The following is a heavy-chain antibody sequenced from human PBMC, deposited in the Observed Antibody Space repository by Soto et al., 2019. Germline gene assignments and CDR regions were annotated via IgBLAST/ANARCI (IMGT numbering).Heavy chain of an antibody. CDR3: ARLRDGYNAGHFDY. CDR1: GGSISSYY. CDR2: IYYSGST. V-gene: IGHV4-59*01. J-gene: IGHJ4*02. Sequence: TSETLSLICTVSGGSISSYYWSWIRQPPGKGLEWIGYIYYSGSTNYNPSLKSRVTISVDTSKNQFSLKLSSVTAADTAVYYCARLRDGYNAGHFDYWGQGTLVTVSS. D-gene: IGHD5-12*01.